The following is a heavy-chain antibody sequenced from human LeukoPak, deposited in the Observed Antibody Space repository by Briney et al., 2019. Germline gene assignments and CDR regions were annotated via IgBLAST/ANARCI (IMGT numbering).Heavy chain of an antibody. D-gene: IGHD3-9*01. V-gene: IGHV3-23*01. CDR2: ISGSGGST. Sequence: PGGSLRLSCAASGFTFSSYSMNWVRQAPGKGLEWVSAISGSGGSTYYADSVKGRFTISRDNSKNTLYLQMNSLRAEDTAVYYCAKDAYYDILTGYYRLTEDCAFDIWGQGTMVTVSS. J-gene: IGHJ3*02. CDR3: AKDAYYDILTGYYRLTEDCAFDI. CDR1: GFTFSSYS.